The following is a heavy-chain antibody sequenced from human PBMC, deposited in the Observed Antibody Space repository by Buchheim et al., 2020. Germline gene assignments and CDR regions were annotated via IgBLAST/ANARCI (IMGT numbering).Heavy chain of an antibody. D-gene: IGHD6-19*01. V-gene: IGHV3-30*04. J-gene: IGHJ6*02. CDR3: ARSNSSGWYTYYYYGMDV. CDR1: GFTFSSYA. CDR2: ISYDGSNK. Sequence: QVQLVESGGGVVQPGRSLRLSCAASGFTFSSYAMHWVRQAPGKGLEWVAVISYDGSNKYYADSVKGRFTISRDNSKNTLYLQMNSLRAEDTAVYYCARSNSSGWYTYYYYGMDVWGQGTT.